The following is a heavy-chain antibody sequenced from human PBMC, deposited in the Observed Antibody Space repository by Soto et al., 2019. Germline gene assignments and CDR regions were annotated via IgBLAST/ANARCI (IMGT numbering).Heavy chain of an antibody. V-gene: IGHV4-34*01. Sequence: SETLSLTCAVYGGSFSGYYWSWIRPPPGKGLEWIGEINHSGSTNYNPSLKSRVTISVDTSKNQFSLKLSSVTAADTAVYYCARVTGRYYYGMDVWGQGTTVTVSS. CDR1: GGSFSGYY. CDR2: INHSGST. CDR3: ARVTGRYYYGMDV. J-gene: IGHJ6*02.